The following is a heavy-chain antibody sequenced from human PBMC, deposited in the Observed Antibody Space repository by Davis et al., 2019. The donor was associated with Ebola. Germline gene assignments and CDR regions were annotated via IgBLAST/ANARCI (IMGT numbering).Heavy chain of an antibody. D-gene: IGHD1-26*01. CDR2: IYFSGNI. CDR3: ARLDLIVGLDY. Sequence: SETLSLTCTVSGGSISSSYWSWIRQPPGRGLEWIGYIYFSGNIDYNPSLKSRASISVDTSQNQLSLKLNSVTAADTAVYYCARLDLIVGLDYWGQGTLVTVSS. V-gene: IGHV4-59*01. CDR1: GGSISSSY. J-gene: IGHJ4*02.